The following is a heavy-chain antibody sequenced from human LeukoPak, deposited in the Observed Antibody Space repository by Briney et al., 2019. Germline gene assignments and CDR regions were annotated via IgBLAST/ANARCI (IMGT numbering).Heavy chain of an antibody. Sequence: SETLSLTCSVSGATVTSGGFYWGWLRQPPGKGPEWIATVYYTGSTYYNPSLKSRVTISIDTSKNQFSLRLTSVTATDTAIYHCARHSGSGSLSRPFDPWGQGTLVTVSS. CDR2: VYYTGST. CDR1: GATVTSGGFY. D-gene: IGHD3-10*01. CDR3: ARHSGSGSLSRPFDP. J-gene: IGHJ5*02. V-gene: IGHV4-39*01.